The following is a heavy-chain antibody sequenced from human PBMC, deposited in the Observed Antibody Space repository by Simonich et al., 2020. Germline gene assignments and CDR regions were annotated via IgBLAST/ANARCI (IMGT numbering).Heavy chain of an antibody. CDR1: GGSFSGYY. D-gene: IGHD6-6*01. Sequence: QVQLQQWGAGLLKPSETLSLTCAVYGGSFSGYYWSWIRQPPGKGLEWIGEINHSVSTNYNPSLKSRVTISVDTSKNQFSLKLSSVTAADTAVYYCARRYYSTSFDYWGQGTLVTVSS. V-gene: IGHV4-34*01. J-gene: IGHJ4*02. CDR3: ARRYYSTSFDY. CDR2: INHSVST.